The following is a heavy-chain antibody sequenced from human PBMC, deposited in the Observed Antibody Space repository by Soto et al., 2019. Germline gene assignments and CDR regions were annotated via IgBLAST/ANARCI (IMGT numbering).Heavy chain of an antibody. J-gene: IGHJ4*02. D-gene: IGHD3-22*01. CDR2: INHSGGT. CDR1: GGSFSAYY. Sequence: SETLSLTCAVYGGSFSAYYWSWIRQPPGKGLEWIGEINHSGGTSYNPSLKSRGTISVDTSKSQFSLKLTSVTAADRAVYYCARGSVDTGDSSGFYAYWGQGTPVTVSS. V-gene: IGHV4-34*01. CDR3: ARGSVDTGDSSGFYAY.